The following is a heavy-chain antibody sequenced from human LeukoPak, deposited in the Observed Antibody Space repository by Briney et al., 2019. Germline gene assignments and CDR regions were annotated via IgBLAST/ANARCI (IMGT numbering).Heavy chain of an antibody. Sequence: SVKVSCKASGGTFSSYAISWVRQAPEQGLEWIGGIIPIFGTANYAQKFQGRVTITTDESTSTAYMELSSLRSEDTAVYYCARGRKTASIYYYYMDVWGKGTTVTVSS. D-gene: IGHD1-14*01. CDR1: GGTFSSYA. CDR3: ARGRKTASIYYYYMDV. CDR2: IIPIFGTA. J-gene: IGHJ6*03. V-gene: IGHV1-69*05.